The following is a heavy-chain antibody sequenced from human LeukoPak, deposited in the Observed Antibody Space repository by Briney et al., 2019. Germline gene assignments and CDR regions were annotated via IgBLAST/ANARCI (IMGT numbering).Heavy chain of an antibody. CDR3: ARESRDVETEGFDY. V-gene: IGHV4-59*01. Sequence: SETLSLTCTVSGGSIGSYYWSWIRQPPGEGLEWIGYIYYSGTTKYNPSLKSRVTISVDTSKNQFSLRLSSVTAADTAVYYCARESRDVETEGFDYWGQGTLVTVSS. J-gene: IGHJ4*02. D-gene: IGHD5-24*01. CDR2: IYYSGTT. CDR1: GGSIGSYY.